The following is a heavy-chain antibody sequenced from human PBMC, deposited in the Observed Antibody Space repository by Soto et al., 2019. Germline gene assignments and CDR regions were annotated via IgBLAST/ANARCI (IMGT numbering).Heavy chain of an antibody. CDR2: IYYSGST. CDR3: ASGPRSKYSGSDHGLGFDP. V-gene: IGHV4-31*02. Sequence: GGDYCSRIHKHPGKGLEWIGYIYYSGSTYYNPSLKSRVTISVDTSKNQFSLKLSSVTAADTAVYYCASGPRSKYSGSDHGLGFDPWGKGTLVTVSP. D-gene: IGHD5-12*01. J-gene: IGHJ5*02. CDR1: GGDY.